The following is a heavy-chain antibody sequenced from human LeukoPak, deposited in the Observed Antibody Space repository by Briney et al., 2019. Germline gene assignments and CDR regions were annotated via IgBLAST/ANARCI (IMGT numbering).Heavy chain of an antibody. Sequence: GGSLRLSCAASGFTFSSYAMSWVRQAAGKGLEWVSGISGSSGSTYYADSVKGRFNISRDNSKNTLYLQMNSLRAEDTAMYYCAKRPYYYDSSGWELSYFDYWGQGTLVTVSS. CDR3: AKRPYYYDSSGWELSYFDY. V-gene: IGHV3-23*01. D-gene: IGHD3-22*01. CDR2: ISGSSGST. J-gene: IGHJ4*02. CDR1: GFTFSSYA.